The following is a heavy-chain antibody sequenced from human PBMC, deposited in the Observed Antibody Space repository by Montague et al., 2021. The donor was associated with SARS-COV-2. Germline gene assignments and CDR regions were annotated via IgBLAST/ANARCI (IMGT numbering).Heavy chain of an antibody. Sequence: SETLSLTCAVYGGSFSGYYWSWIRQPQGTGLEWIGVINHSGSTNYNPSPTSRVTISVDTSTNQCSLKLSSVTAADTAVYYCARGRQHFNMIVVVMTGGEYYFDYWGQGTLVTVSS. V-gene: IGHV4-34*01. D-gene: IGHD3-22*01. CDR2: INHSGST. J-gene: IGHJ4*02. CDR3: ARGRQHFNMIVVVMTGGEYYFDY. CDR1: GGSFSGYY.